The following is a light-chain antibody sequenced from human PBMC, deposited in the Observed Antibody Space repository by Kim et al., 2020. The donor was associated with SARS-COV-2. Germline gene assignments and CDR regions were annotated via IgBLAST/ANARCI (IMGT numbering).Light chain of an antibody. Sequence: GTVTPPCASRTRAVTRAYYPNWFQQQPRHAPTALIYSTSNTHSWTPARFSGSLLAGKAALTLSSVQPEDEAEYYCLLYYGGAQLVFGGGTQLTVL. CDR3: LLYYGGAQLV. J-gene: IGLJ3*02. CDR2: STS. CDR1: TRAVTRAYY. V-gene: IGLV7-43*01.